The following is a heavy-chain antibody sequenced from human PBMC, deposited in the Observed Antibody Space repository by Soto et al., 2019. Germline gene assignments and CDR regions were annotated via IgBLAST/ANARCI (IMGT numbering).Heavy chain of an antibody. V-gene: IGHV3-9*01. CDR1: GFTFDDYA. J-gene: IGHJ4*02. D-gene: IGHD3-3*01. Sequence: GGSLRLSCAASGFTFDDYAMHWVRQAPGKGLEWVSGISWNSGNIGYADSVKGRFTISRDNARNSLYLQMNSLRPEDTALYYCARVAIFGVIIIPYFEYWGQGTLVTVSS. CDR3: ARVAIFGVIIIPYFEY. CDR2: ISWNSGNI.